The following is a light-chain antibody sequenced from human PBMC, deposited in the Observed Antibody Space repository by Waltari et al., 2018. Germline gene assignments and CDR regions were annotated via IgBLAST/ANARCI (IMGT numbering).Light chain of an antibody. CDR3: SSYTSGSTFELV. Sequence: SALTHPASVSGSPGQSITISCPGTSSDVGGYNYVSWYQQHPGKAPKLMIYDVSNRPSGVSNRCSGSKSGNTASLTISGLQAEDEADYYCSSYTSGSTFELVFGGGTKLTVL. CDR1: SSDVGGYNY. V-gene: IGLV2-14*01. J-gene: IGLJ3*02. CDR2: DVS.